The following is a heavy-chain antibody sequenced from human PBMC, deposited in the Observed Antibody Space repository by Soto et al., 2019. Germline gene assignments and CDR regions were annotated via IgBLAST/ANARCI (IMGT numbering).Heavy chain of an antibody. CDR3: ARGENDFWGGYLSSCDY. CDR1: GYTFTSYG. V-gene: IGHV1-18*01. CDR2: ISAYNGNT. D-gene: IGHD3-3*01. Sequence: QVQLMQSGAEVKKPGASVKVSCKASGYTFTSYGISWVRQAPGQGLEWMGWISAYNGNTNYAQKLQGRVTMTTDTSTSTAYMALRSLRSDDTAVYYCARGENDFWGGYLSSCDYWGQGTLVTVSS. J-gene: IGHJ4*02.